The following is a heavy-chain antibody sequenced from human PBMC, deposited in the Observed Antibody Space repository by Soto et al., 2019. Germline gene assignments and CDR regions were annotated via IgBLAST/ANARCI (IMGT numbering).Heavy chain of an antibody. V-gene: IGHV3-30*18. CDR1: GFTFSNYG. Sequence: QVQLVESGGGVVQPGRSLRLSCAVSGFTFSNYGMHWVRQAPGKGLEWVAAISYDGSKKNYGDSVKGRFIISRDNSKNTLFVQMNSLRAEDAAVYYCAKDYRAGFFGGSGTLDYWGQGTLVTVSS. CDR3: AKDYRAGFFGGSGTLDY. CDR2: ISYDGSKK. D-gene: IGHD3-10*01. J-gene: IGHJ4*02.